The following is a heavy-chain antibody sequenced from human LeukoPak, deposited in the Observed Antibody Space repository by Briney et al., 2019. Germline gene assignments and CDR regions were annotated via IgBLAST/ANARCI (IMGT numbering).Heavy chain of an antibody. CDR3: ARDLPLYCSGGSCYSAY. V-gene: IGHV3-7*04. D-gene: IGHD2-15*01. CDR1: GFTFSSYW. Sequence: GGSLRLSCAASGFTFSSYWTSWVRQAPGKGLEWVANIKQDGSEKYYVDSVKGRITISRDNAKNSLYLQTNSLRAEDTAVYYCARDLPLYCSGGSCYSAYWGQGTLVTVSS. CDR2: IKQDGSEK. J-gene: IGHJ4*02.